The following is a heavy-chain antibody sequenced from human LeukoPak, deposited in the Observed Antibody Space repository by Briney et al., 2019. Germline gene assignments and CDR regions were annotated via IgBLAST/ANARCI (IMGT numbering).Heavy chain of an antibody. Sequence: ASVKVSCKASGYTFTGYYMHWVRQAPGQGLEWMGWINPNSGGTNYAQKFQGRVTMTRDTSISTAYMELSRLRSDDTAVYYCARDPEYYYGSSDNFDYWGQGTLVTVSS. CDR2: INPNSGGT. V-gene: IGHV1-2*02. CDR3: ARDPEYYYGSSDNFDY. D-gene: IGHD3-22*01. J-gene: IGHJ4*02. CDR1: GYTFTGYY.